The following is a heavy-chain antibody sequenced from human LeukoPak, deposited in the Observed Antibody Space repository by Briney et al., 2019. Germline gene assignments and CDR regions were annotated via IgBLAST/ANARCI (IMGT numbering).Heavy chain of an antibody. CDR1: GFTFDDYA. Sequence: GRSLRLSCAASGFTFDDYAMHWVRQAPGKGLEWVSGISWNSGSIGHADSVKGRFTISRDNAKNSLYLQMNSLRAEDTALYYCAKGDSSGWYEYNWFDPWGQGTLVTVSS. CDR2: ISWNSGSI. V-gene: IGHV3-9*01. D-gene: IGHD6-19*01. CDR3: AKGDSSGWYEYNWFDP. J-gene: IGHJ5*02.